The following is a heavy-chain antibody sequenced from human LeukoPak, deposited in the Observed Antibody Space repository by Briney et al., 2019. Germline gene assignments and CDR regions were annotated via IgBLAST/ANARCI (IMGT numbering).Heavy chain of an antibody. Sequence: SETLSLTCAVYGGSFSGYYWSWIRQPPGKGLEWIGEINHSGSTNYNPSLKSRVTISVDTSKNQFSLKLSSVTAADTAVYYCARPSRDYDRHFDYWGQGTLVTVSS. D-gene: IGHD3-22*01. CDR1: GGSFSGYY. CDR3: ARPSRDYDRHFDY. V-gene: IGHV4-34*01. J-gene: IGHJ4*02. CDR2: INHSGST.